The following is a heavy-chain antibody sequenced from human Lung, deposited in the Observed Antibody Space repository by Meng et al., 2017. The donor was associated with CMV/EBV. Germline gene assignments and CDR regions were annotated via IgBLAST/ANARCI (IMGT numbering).Heavy chain of an antibody. V-gene: IGHV1-69*08. CDR3: ARVQDNGVQSNDY. D-gene: IGHD2-15*01. J-gene: IGHJ4*02. CDR1: GGTFSSYT. Sequence: SVKVSXKASGGTFSSYTITWVRQAPGQGLEWVGRIIAILDRRNNAQKFQGRITLTADKSTTTAYMELNALRPEDTAVYYCARVQDNGVQSNDYWGQGTLVTVSS. CDR2: IIAILDRR.